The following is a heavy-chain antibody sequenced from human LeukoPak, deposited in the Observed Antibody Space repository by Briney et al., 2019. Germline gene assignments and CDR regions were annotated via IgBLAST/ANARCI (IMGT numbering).Heavy chain of an antibody. CDR1: GGSFSGYY. CDR3: VSSGWRTGADY. V-gene: IGHV4-59*10. Sequence: SETLSLTCAVYGGSFSGYYWSWIRQPAGKGLEWIGRIYTSGSTNYNPSLKSRVTMSVDTSKNQFSLKLSSVTAADTAVYYCVSSGWRTGADYWGQGTLVTVSS. CDR2: IYTSGST. J-gene: IGHJ4*02. D-gene: IGHD6-19*01.